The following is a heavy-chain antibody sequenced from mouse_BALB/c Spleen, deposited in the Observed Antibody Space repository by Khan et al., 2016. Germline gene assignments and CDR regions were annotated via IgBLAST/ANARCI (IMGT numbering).Heavy chain of an antibody. CDR3: SPFVRGFAF. CDR2: IDPANSNT. V-gene: IGHV14-3*02. CDR1: GFNIKDTY. J-gene: IGHJ3*01. Sequence: VQLQQSGAELVKPGASVKLSCTASGFNIKDTYMHWLKQRPEQGLEWIGRIDPANSNTIYDPKFQGKATITSDTSSNTAYLQLSSLTSEDTAVYYCSPFVRGFAFWGQGTLVTVSA.